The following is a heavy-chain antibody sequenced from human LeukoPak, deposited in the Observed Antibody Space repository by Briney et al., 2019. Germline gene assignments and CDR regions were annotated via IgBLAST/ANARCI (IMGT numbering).Heavy chain of an antibody. CDR3: AKSYGQRAAFDI. D-gene: IGHD4-17*01. CDR1: GGSISSYY. CDR2: IYYSGST. V-gene: IGHV4-59*01. J-gene: IGHJ3*02. Sequence: SETLSLTCTVSGGSISSYYWSWIRQAPGKGLEWIGYIYYSGSTNYNPSLKSRVTISVDTPKNQFSLKLSSVTAADTAVYYCAKSYGQRAAFDIWGQGTMVTVSS.